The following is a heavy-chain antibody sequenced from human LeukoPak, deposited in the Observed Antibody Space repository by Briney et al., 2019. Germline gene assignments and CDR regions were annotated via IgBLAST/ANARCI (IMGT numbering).Heavy chain of an antibody. V-gene: IGHV3-23*01. Sequence: GGSLRLSCAASGFTFSSYAMSWVRQAPGKGLEWVSAISGSGGSTYYADSVKGRFTISRDNSKNTLYLQMNSLRAEDTAVYYCAKYPFNALAYDYDISGYYFDYWGQGTLVTVSS. CDR2: ISGSGGST. CDR1: GFTFSSYA. CDR3: AKYPFNALAYDYDISGYYFDY. D-gene: IGHD3-22*01. J-gene: IGHJ4*02.